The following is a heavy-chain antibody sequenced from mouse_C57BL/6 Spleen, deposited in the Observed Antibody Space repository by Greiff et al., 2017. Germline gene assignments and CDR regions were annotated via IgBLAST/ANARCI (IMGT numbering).Heavy chain of an antibody. CDR2: IYPGDGDT. Sequence: QVQLQQSGPELVKPGASVKISCKASGYAFSSSWMNWVKQRPGKGLEWIGRIYPGDGDTNYNGKFKGKATLTADKSSSTAYMQLSSLTSEDSAVXFCARLGSSYGDDYWGQGTTLTVSS. J-gene: IGHJ2*01. V-gene: IGHV1-82*01. CDR1: GYAFSSSW. CDR3: ARLGSSYGDDY. D-gene: IGHD1-1*01.